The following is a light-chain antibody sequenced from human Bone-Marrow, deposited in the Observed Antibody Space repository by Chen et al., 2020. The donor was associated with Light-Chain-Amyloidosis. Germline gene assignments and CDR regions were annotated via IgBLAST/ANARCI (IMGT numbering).Light chain of an antibody. V-gene: IGLV2-14*01. Sequence: QSALTQPASVSGSPGQSITISCTGTSSDVGGDNYVSWYQQHPDKAPKLMIYEVTNRPSWVPYRFSGSKSDNTASLTISGLQTEDEADYFCSSYTITNTLIFGSGTRVTVL. J-gene: IGLJ1*01. CDR2: EVT. CDR1: SSDVGGDNY. CDR3: SSYTITNTLI.